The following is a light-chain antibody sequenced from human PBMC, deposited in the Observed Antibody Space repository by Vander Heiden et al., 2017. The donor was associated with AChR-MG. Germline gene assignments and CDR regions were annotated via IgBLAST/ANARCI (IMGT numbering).Light chain of an antibody. V-gene: IGLV8-61*01. CDR2: ITK. Sequence: QTVVTQEPSLSVSPGGTVTLTCGLSSGSVSISHYPSWYQQTPGQAPRTLIYITKTRSSGVPDRFSGSILGNKATLTITGAQADDESDFYCALYMGNGIWVFGGGTKLTVL. CDR1: SGSVSISHY. CDR3: ALYMGNGIWV. J-gene: IGLJ3*02.